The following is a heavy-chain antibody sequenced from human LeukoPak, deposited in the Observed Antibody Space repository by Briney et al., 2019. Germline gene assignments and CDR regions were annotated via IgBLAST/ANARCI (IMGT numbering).Heavy chain of an antibody. CDR1: GFTFSDYY. D-gene: IGHD4-23*01. J-gene: IGHJ6*02. Sequence: PGGSLRLSCVASGFTFSDYYMSWIRQAPGKGLEWLSYMSSSGSTIYYADSVKGRFTISRDNSKNTLYLQMNSLRAEDTAVYYCDKIGTTTVVTPGDVGMDVWGQGTTVTVSS. CDR3: DKIGTTTVVTPGDVGMDV. V-gene: IGHV3-11*01. CDR2: MSSSGSTI.